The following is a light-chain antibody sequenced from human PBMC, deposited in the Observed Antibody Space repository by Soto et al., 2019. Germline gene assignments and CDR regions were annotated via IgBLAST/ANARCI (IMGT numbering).Light chain of an antibody. Sequence: QSVLTQPPSVSAAPGQKVTISCSGSSSNIGGNSVSWYQQLPGTAPKLLIYDDNKRPSGIPDRFSGSKSGTSATLGITGFQTGDEADYYCGSYTGNIYVFGNGTKVTVL. CDR2: DDN. CDR3: GSYTGNIYV. J-gene: IGLJ1*01. CDR1: SSNIGGNS. V-gene: IGLV1-51*01.